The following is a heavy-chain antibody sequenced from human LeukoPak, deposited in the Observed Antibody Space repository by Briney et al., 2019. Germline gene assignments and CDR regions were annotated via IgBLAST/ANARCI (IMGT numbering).Heavy chain of an antibody. V-gene: IGHV4-4*02. J-gene: IGHJ4*02. CDR3: ARDGRGSGIDY. CDR2: IYHNGST. D-gene: IGHD3-3*01. CDR1: GGSISSSNW. Sequence: SGTLSLTCAVSGGSISSSNWWSWVRQPPGKGLEWIGEIYHNGSTNYNPSLKSRVTISVDTSKNQFSLKLSSVTAADTAVYYCARDGRGSGIDYWGQGTLVTVSS.